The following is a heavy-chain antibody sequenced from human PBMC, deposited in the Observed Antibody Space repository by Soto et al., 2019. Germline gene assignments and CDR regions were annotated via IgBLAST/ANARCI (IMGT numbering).Heavy chain of an antibody. V-gene: IGHV3-23*01. D-gene: IGHD4-17*01. Sequence: EVKLSEYGGALVQPGGSLRVSCVGSGFTLTAFAMTWVRQAPGKGLEWVAVISGSGDYTSYADSVRGRFTISRDNSRNTVYLQMDSLRADDTAVYHCVKGGFTVTTIDHWGQGTLVAVSS. CDR3: VKGGFTVTTIDH. CDR2: ISGSGDYT. J-gene: IGHJ4*02. CDR1: GFTLTAFA.